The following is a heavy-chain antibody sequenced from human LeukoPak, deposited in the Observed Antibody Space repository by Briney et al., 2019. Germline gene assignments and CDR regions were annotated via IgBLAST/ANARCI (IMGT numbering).Heavy chain of an antibody. D-gene: IGHD2-15*01. Sequence: GGSQRLSCAGSGFTFENYAMTWVRQAPGKGLEWVSSISDSGSTTFYADSVKGRFTISRDNTMNTLYLQMDSLRAEDTAVYYCAKDATWYPRPAYFGYWGQGTLVTVSS. CDR3: AKDATWYPRPAYFGY. V-gene: IGHV3-23*01. J-gene: IGHJ4*02. CDR1: GFTFENYA. CDR2: ISDSGSTT.